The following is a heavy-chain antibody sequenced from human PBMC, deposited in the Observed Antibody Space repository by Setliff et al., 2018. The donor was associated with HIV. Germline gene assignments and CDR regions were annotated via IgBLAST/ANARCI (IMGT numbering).Heavy chain of an antibody. CDR2: IWYDGSTI. J-gene: IGHJ4*02. CDR3: ARDR. CDR1: GFTFSSYG. V-gene: IGHV3-33*01. Sequence: PGGSLRLSCAASGFTFSSYGMHWVRQAPGKGLEWVAVIWYDGSTIYYADSVKGRFTISRDNAKNSLYLQMNSLRAEDTAVYYCARDRWGQGTLVTVSS.